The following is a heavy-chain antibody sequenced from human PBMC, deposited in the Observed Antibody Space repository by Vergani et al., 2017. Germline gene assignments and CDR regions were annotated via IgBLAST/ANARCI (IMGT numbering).Heavy chain of an antibody. J-gene: IGHJ6*02. V-gene: IGHV4-34*01. Sequence: QVQPQQWGAGLLKPSETLSLTCAVYGGSFSGYYWSWIRQPPGKGLEWIGEINHSGSTNYNPSLKSRVTISVDTSKNQFSLKLSSVTAADTAVYYCAMTYYDFWSGSPYGMDVWGQGTTVTVSS. CDR2: INHSGST. CDR3: AMTYYDFWSGSPYGMDV. CDR1: GGSFSGYY. D-gene: IGHD3-3*01.